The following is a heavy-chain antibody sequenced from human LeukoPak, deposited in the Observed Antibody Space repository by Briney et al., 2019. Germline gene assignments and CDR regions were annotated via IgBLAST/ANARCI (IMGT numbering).Heavy chain of an antibody. Sequence: QPGGSLRLSCAASGFTFSSLWMSWVRQAPGRGPEWVANINQDGGTTYYVASVKGRFTISRDNAKNSLSLQMSSLRAEDTAVYYCTKDRQGPNQYHMDVWDKGTTVTVSS. CDR2: INQDGGTT. V-gene: IGHV3-7*01. J-gene: IGHJ6*03. CDR3: TKDRQGPNQYHMDV. CDR1: GFTFSSLW.